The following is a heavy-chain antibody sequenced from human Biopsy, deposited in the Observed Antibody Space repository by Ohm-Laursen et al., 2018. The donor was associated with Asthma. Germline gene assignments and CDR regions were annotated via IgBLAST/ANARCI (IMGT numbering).Heavy chain of an antibody. V-gene: IGHV3-30-3*01. Sequence: SLRLSCAASGFIFSNYALHWVRQAPGKGLEWVAFISYDGSDKFYADSVKGRFTTSRDNSQNTLDLHMNRLTFEDTAVYYCARASVVKHYYYYGMDVWGPGTTVTVFS. CDR2: ISYDGSDK. CDR3: ARASVVKHYYYYGMDV. CDR1: GFIFSNYA. J-gene: IGHJ6*02.